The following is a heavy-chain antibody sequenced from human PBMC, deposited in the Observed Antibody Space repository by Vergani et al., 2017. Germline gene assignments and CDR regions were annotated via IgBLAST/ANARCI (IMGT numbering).Heavy chain of an antibody. CDR3: VRGGLATIYNWFDP. J-gene: IGHJ5*01. CDR1: GFNFKIYW. CDR2: IKQDGSEN. V-gene: IGHV3-7*01. Sequence: EVLLVESGGDLVQPGGSLRLSCEAPGFNFKIYWGGGARRTAEKGLEWGANIKQDGSENYYVDSVKGRFTITRDNAKKFIYLKMNSLRADDTAVYYCVRGGLATIYNWFDPWGQGTRVTVSS. D-gene: IGHD5-24*01.